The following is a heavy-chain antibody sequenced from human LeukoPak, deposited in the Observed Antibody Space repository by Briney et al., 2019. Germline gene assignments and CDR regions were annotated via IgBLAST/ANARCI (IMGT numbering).Heavy chain of an antibody. J-gene: IGHJ3*02. CDR3: ARAERGSCSGGTCSYYDAFDI. CDR1: GFIFSSYT. D-gene: IGHD2-15*01. V-gene: IGHV3-21*01. CDR2: ISSTGTYI. Sequence: GESLRLSCAASGFIFSSYTINWVRQAPGKGLEWVSSISSTGTYIFYADSVTGRFTISRDNAKNSLFLRMNSLRAEDTAVYYCARAERGSCSGGTCSYYDAFDIWGQGTVVTVSS.